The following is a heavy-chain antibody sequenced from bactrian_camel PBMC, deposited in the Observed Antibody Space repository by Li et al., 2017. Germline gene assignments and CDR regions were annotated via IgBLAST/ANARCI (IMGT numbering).Heavy chain of an antibody. CDR1: GFTFSIYY. D-gene: IGHD3*01. CDR2: VNNDGTHT. Sequence: HVQLVESGGGSVQPGGSLRLSCAASGFTFSIYYMNWVRQAPGKGLEWVSSVNNDGTHTSYGDSVKGRFTISRDNAKNTVYLQMNSLRSEDTALYYCVARTSCMGTWCSFAYWGQGTQVTVS. J-gene: IGHJ6*01. CDR3: VARTSCMGTWCSFAY. V-gene: IGHV3S6*01.